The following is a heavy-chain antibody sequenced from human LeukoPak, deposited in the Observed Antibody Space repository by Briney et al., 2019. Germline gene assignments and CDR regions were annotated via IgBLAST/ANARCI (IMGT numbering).Heavy chain of an antibody. CDR1: GFTFSNYQ. V-gene: IGHV3-21*01. D-gene: IGHD5-18*01. J-gene: IGHJ5*02. Sequence: GGSLRLSCAASGFTFSNYQMNWVRQAPGKGLEWVSCISSSSSCIYYADSVKGRFTISRDNAKNSLFLQMNSLRAEDTAVYYCAREGYSYGYDHWGQGTLVTVSS. CDR3: AREGYSYGYDH. CDR2: ISSSSSCI.